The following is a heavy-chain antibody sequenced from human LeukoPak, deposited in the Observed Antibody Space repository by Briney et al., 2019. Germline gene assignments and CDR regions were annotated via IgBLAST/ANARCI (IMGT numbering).Heavy chain of an antibody. D-gene: IGHD5/OR15-5a*01. V-gene: IGHV3-15*01. CDR1: GFTFSNAW. CDR3: TTGGLVSDY. J-gene: IGHJ4*02. Sequence: KTGGSLRLSCAASGFTFSNAWMSWVRQAPGKGLEWVARIKSKTDVGTTDYAATVKGRFTISRDDSKNTLYLQMNSLKTEDTAVYYCTTGGLVSDYWGQGTLVTVSS. CDR2: IKSKTDVGTT.